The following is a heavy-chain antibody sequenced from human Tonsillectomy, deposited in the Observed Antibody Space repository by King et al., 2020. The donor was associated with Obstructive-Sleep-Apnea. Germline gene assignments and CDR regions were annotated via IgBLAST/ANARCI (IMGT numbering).Heavy chain of an antibody. Sequence: QLQESGPGLVKPSETLSLTCTVSGGSISRYYWSWIRQPPGKGLEWIGYIYYSGSTNYNPSLKSRVTISVETSKNQFSLKLSSVTAADTAVYYCARGGLYYDSSGYRYYFDYWGQGTLVTVSS. J-gene: IGHJ4*02. CDR3: ARGGLYYDSSGYRYYFDY. CDR2: IYYSGST. V-gene: IGHV4-59*01. CDR1: GGSISRYY. D-gene: IGHD3-22*01.